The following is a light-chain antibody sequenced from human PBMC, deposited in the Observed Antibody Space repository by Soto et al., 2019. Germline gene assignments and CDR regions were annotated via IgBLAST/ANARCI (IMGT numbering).Light chain of an antibody. CDR3: AAWDDSLNADV. Sequence: QSVLTQPPSASGTPGQSVTISCSGSSSNIGSNTVNWYQQLPGTAPKILICSNNQRPLGGPHRFSGSKSGTSASLAISGLQSEDEADYYSAAWDDSLNADVVRNATKVNVL. J-gene: IGLJ1*01. V-gene: IGLV1-44*01. CDR2: SNN. CDR1: SSNIGSNT.